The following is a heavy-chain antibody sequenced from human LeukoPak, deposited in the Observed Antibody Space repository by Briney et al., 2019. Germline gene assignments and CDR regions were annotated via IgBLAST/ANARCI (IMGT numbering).Heavy chain of an antibody. Sequence: GGSLRLSCAASGFTFSSYWMTWVRQAPGKGLEWVANIKRDGSEKHYVDSVKGRFTISRDNAKNSMFLQMNSLRAEDTAVYYCARTGYYYDSSGYPVDAFDIWGQGTMVTVSS. CDR3: ARTGYYYDSSGYPVDAFDI. CDR1: GFTFSSYW. CDR2: IKRDGSEK. V-gene: IGHV3-7*03. J-gene: IGHJ3*02. D-gene: IGHD3-22*01.